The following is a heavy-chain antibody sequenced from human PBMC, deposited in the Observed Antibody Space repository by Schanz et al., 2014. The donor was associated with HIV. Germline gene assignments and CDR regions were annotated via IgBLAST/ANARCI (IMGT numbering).Heavy chain of an antibody. Sequence: EVQLLESGGGLVQPGGSLRLSCVASGFTLSSYSMNWVRQAPGKGLEWVSVISGGGGSTYYADSVKGRLTISRDNSKNTLFLQMNSLRAEDTAVYYCAKDTFELRNSGVFDWWGQGTLVTVSS. CDR1: GFTLSSYS. D-gene: IGHD2-15*01. J-gene: IGHJ4*02. CDR2: ISGGGGST. CDR3: AKDTFELRNSGVFDW. V-gene: IGHV3-23*01.